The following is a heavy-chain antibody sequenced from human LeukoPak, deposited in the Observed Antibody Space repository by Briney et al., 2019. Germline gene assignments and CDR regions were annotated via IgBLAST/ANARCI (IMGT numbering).Heavy chain of an antibody. CDR2: INPNSGGT. V-gene: IGHV1-2*02. Sequence: ASVKVSCKASGYTFTGYYMHWVRPAPGQGLEWMGWINPNSGGTNYAQKFQGRVTMTRDTSISTAYMELSRLRSDDTAVYYCVRYDGIRRDGYNEAFDAFDIWGQGTMVTVSS. J-gene: IGHJ3*02. CDR3: VRYDGIRRDGYNEAFDAFDI. CDR1: GYTFTGYY. D-gene: IGHD5-24*01.